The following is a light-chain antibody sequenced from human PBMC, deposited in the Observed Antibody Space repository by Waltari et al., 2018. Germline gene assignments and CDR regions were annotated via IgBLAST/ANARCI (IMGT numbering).Light chain of an antibody. Sequence: EIVLTQSPATLSLSPGERATLSCRASQSVSSYLAWYQQKPGQAPRLLIYDASNRATGIPARFSGSGSGTDFTLTISSLEPEDFAVYYCQQRSNWPPRTFGQGTKVEIK. V-gene: IGKV3-11*01. CDR2: DAS. CDR1: QSVSSY. CDR3: QQRSNWPPRT. J-gene: IGKJ1*01.